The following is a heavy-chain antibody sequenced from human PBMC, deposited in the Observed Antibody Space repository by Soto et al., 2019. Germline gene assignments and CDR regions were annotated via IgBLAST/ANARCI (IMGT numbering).Heavy chain of an antibody. J-gene: IGHJ4*02. V-gene: IGHV3-23*01. CDR1: GFTFSGYA. CDR3: AKHVVLSVAGTFDY. D-gene: IGHD6-19*01. Sequence: PGGSLRLSCAASGFTFSGYALSWVRQAPGKGLEWVSTLSGSGGGTYYADSVKGRFTVSRDNSKNTLYLQMNSLRADDTAVYYCAKHVVLSVAGTFDYWGRGPLVTV. CDR2: LSGSGGGT.